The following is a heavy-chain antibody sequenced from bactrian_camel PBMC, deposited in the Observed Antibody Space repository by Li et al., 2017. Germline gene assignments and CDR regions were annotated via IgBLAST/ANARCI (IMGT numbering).Heavy chain of an antibody. D-gene: IGHD2*01. J-gene: IGHJ4*01. CDR1: GDYYARWC. CDR2: IENGGAST. CDR3: ATIEALHGGSLWGNY. Sequence: HVQLVESGGGSVQTGGSLTLSCAASGDYYARWCMGWYRQAPGKELEWVSHIENGGASTYYADSVSGRFAVARDNAESTLYLQMNLLKTEDTGVYFCATIEALHGGSLWGNYWGQGTQVTVS. V-gene: IGHV3S1*01.